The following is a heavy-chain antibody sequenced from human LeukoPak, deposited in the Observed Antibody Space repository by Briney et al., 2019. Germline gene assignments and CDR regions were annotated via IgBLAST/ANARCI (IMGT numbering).Heavy chain of an antibody. CDR1: GYTFTSYG. V-gene: IGHV1-18*01. J-gene: IGHJ4*02. CDR3: ARLGYYDSSGYGASDYFDY. CDR2: ISAYNGNT. D-gene: IGHD3-22*01. Sequence: GASVKVSCKASGYTFTSYGISWVRQAPGQGLEWMGWISAYNGNTNYAQKPQGRVTMTTDTSTSTAYMELRSLRSDDTAVYYCARLGYYDSSGYGASDYFDYWGQGTLVTVSS.